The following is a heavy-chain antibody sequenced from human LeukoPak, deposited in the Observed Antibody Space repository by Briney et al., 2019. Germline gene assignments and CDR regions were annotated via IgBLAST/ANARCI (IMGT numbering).Heavy chain of an antibody. CDR3: ARGPRRYCSSTSCYGAFDI. CDR1: GGSFSGYY. J-gene: IGHJ3*02. Sequence: SETLSLTCAVYGGSFSGYYWSWIRQPPGKGLEWIGEINHSGSTNYNPSLKSRVTISVDTSKNQFSLKLSSVTAADTAVNYCARGPRRYCSSTSCYGAFDIWGQGTMVTVSS. V-gene: IGHV4-34*01. D-gene: IGHD2-2*01. CDR2: INHSGST.